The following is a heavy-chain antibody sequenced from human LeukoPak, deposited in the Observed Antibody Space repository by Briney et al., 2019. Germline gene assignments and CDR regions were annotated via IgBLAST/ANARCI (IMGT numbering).Heavy chain of an antibody. CDR2: INPNSGGT. J-gene: IGHJ4*02. CDR3: ARELILGYFDY. Sequence: GASGKVSCKASGYTFTGYYMHWVRQAPGQGLEWMGWINPNSGGTNYAQKFQGRVTMTRDTSISTAYMELSRLRSYDTAVYYCARELILGYFDYWGQGTLVTVSS. V-gene: IGHV1-2*02. CDR1: GYTFTGYY. D-gene: IGHD2/OR15-2a*01.